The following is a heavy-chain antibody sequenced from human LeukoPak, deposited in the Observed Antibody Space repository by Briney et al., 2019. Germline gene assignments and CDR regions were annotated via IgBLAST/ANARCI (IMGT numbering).Heavy chain of an antibody. Sequence: AGRSLRPSCAASGFTFSSYAMHWVRQAPGKGLEWVAVISYDGSNKYYADSVKGRFTISRDNSKNTLYLQMNSLRAEDTAVYYCARDRRLYYHYYGMDVWGQGTTVTVSS. CDR2: ISYDGSNK. CDR3: ARDRRLYYHYYGMDV. CDR1: GFTFSSYA. J-gene: IGHJ6*02. V-gene: IGHV3-30-3*01.